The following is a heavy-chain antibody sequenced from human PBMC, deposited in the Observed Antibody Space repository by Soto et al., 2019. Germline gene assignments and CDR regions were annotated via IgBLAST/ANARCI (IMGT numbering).Heavy chain of an antibody. CDR3: ASVIGEGDYYDSSGYHYFPFDY. CDR2: ISAYNGNT. D-gene: IGHD3-22*01. J-gene: IGHJ4*02. CDR1: GYTFTSYG. V-gene: IGHV1-18*01. Sequence: ASVKVSCKASGYTFTSYGISWVRQAPGEGLEWMGWISAYNGNTNYAQKLQGRVTMTTDTSTSTAYMELRSLRSDDTAVYYCASVIGEGDYYDSSGYHYFPFDYWGQGTLVTVSS.